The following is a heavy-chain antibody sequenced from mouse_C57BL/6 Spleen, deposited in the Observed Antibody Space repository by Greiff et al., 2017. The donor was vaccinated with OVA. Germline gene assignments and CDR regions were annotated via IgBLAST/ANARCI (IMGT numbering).Heavy chain of an antibody. CDR2: ISAGGGYT. Sequence: EVKLVESGGGLVKPGGSLKLSCAASGFTFSSYAMSWVRQTPEKRLEWVATISAGGGYTYYPDNVKGRFTISRDNAKSNLYLQMSHLQSEDTARYYCARDKMINHLYFDVWGTGTTVTVSS. D-gene: IGHD2-4*01. J-gene: IGHJ1*03. CDR1: GFTFSSYA. CDR3: ARDKMINHLYFDV. V-gene: IGHV5-4*01.